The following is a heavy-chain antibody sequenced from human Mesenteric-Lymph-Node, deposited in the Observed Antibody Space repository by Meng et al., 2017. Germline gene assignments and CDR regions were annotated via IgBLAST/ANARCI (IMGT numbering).Heavy chain of an antibody. CDR3: ARAPVTELYSGYDTHFDY. CDR2: IIPIFGTA. V-gene: IGHV1-69*13. Sequence: SVKVSCKASGGTFSSYAISWVRQAPGQGLEWMGGIIPIFGTANYAQKFQGRVTITADESTSTAYMELSSLRSEDTAVYYCARAPVTELYSGYDTHFDYCGQGTLVTVSS. D-gene: IGHD5-12*01. CDR1: GGTFSSYA. J-gene: IGHJ4*02.